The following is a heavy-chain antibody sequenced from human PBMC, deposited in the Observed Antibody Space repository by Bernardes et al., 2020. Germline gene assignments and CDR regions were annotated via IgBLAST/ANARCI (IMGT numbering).Heavy chain of an antibody. CDR1: GYTFTGYY. CDR2: INPNSGGT. Sequence: ASVKVSCKASGYTFTGYYMHWVRQAPGQGLEWMGWINPNSGGTNYAQKFQGRVTMTRDTSISTAYMELSRLRSDDTAVYYCARDRYISRRSSSWYGEFWYWGQGTLVTVSS. J-gene: IGHJ4*02. CDR3: ARDRYISRRSSSWYGEFWY. V-gene: IGHV1-2*02. D-gene: IGHD6-13*01.